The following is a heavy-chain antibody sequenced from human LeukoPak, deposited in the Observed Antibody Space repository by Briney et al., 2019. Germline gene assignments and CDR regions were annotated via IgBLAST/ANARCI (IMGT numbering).Heavy chain of an antibody. CDR2: IIPIFGTA. CDR3: ARDPPRSLYCGGDYLTLQH. D-gene: IGHD2-21*02. Sequence: ASVKVSCKASGGIFSSYAISWVRQAPGQGLEWMGGIIPIFGTANYAQKFQGRVTITADESTSTAYMELSSLRSEDTAVYYCARDPPRSLYCGGDYLTLQHWGQGTLVTVSS. CDR1: GGIFSSYA. V-gene: IGHV1-69*01. J-gene: IGHJ1*01.